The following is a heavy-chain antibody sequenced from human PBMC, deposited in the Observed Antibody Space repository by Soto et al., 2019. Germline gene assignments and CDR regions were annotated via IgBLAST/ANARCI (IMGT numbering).Heavy chain of an antibody. D-gene: IGHD2-2*01. J-gene: IGHJ6*02. CDR2: IYHSGST. CDR1: GGSISSNKW. V-gene: IGHV4-4*02. CDR3: ARDDQIVVVPTSIGAMDV. Sequence: SETLSLTCAVYGGSISSNKWWSWVRQPPGKGLEWIGEIYHSGSTNYNPSLKSRVTISLDKSKNQFSLKLTSVTAADSAVHYCARDDQIVVVPTSIGAMDVWGQGTTVTVSS.